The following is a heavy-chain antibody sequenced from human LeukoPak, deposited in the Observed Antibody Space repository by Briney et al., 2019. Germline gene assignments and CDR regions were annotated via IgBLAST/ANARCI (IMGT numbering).Heavy chain of an antibody. V-gene: IGHV4-30-4*01. J-gene: IGHJ5*02. CDR1: GGSISSGDYY. Sequence: SETLSLTCTVSGGSISSGDYYWSWIRQPPGRGLEWIGYIFDSGSTYYNPSLKSRVTISVDTSKNQFSLKLSSVTAADTAVYYCARDMVGLISWFDPWGQGTLVTVSS. CDR3: ARDMVGLISWFDP. D-gene: IGHD2-15*01. CDR2: IFDSGST.